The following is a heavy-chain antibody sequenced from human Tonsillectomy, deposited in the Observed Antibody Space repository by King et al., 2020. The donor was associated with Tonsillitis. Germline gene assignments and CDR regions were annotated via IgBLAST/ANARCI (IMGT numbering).Heavy chain of an antibody. CDR1: RFTFSTYA. D-gene: IGHD5-24*01. V-gene: IGHV3-23*04. Sequence: VQLVESGGGLVQPGGSLRLSCAASRFTFSTYAMSWVRQAPGKGLEWVSAISGSGGSTYYADSVKGRFTISRDNSKNTLYLQMNSLRAEDTAVYYCAKGDAGGGDGYNFGIDYWGQGTLVTVSS. CDR3: AKGDAGGGDGYNFGIDY. J-gene: IGHJ4*02. CDR2: ISGSGGST.